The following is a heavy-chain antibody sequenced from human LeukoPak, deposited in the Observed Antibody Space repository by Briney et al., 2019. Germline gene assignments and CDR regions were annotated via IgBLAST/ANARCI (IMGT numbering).Heavy chain of an antibody. D-gene: IGHD3/OR15-3a*01. Sequence: PSETLSLTCTVSGVSISSSNSYWGWIRQPPGKGREWIGSIYYSGNTYYNASLKSQVSISIDTSKNQFSLRLTSVTAADPAVYYCARQTGSGLFILPGGQGTLVTVSS. CDR2: IYYSGNT. V-gene: IGHV4-39*01. J-gene: IGHJ4*02. CDR3: ARQTGSGLFILP. CDR1: GVSISSSNSY.